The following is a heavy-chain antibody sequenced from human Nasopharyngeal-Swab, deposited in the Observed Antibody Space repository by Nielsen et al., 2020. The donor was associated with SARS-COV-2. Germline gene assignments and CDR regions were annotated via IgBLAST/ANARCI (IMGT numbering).Heavy chain of an antibody. CDR2: FDPEDGET. CDR1: GYTLTELS. J-gene: IGHJ4*02. D-gene: IGHD2-2*02. V-gene: IGHV1-24*01. Sequence: ASVKVFCKVSGYTLTELSMHWVRQAPGKGLEWMGGFDPEDGETIYAQKFQGRVTMTEDTSTDTAYMELSSLRSEDTAVYYCATAARYCSSTSCYTFSYWGQGTLVTVSS. CDR3: ATAARYCSSTSCYTFSY.